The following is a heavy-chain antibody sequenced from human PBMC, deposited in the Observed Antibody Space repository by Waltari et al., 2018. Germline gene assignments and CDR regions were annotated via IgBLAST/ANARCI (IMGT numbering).Heavy chain of an antibody. V-gene: IGHV4-34*01. CDR1: GGSFSGYY. CDR3: ARGKTVTRYYYYYYMDV. J-gene: IGHJ6*03. CDR2: INHSGST. Sequence: QVQLQQWGAGLLKPSETLSLTCAVYGGSFSGYYWSWIRQPPGKGREWIGEINHSGSTNYNPCLKSRVTISVDTSKNQFSLELSSVTAADTAVYYCARGKTVTRYYYYYYMDVWGKGTTVTVSS. D-gene: IGHD4-17*01.